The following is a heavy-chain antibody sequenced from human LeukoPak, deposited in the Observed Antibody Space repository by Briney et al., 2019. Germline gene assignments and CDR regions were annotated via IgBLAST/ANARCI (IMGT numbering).Heavy chain of an antibody. CDR3: ARVHRQWLVNY. Sequence: SETLSLTCTVSGGSISPDYRTWIRQPPRKGLEWIGYIHYSGITNYNPSLQSRVTISTDASKDQFSLKLSSVTAADTAVYYCARVHRQWLVNYWGQGTLVTVSS. CDR1: GGSISPDY. J-gene: IGHJ4*02. V-gene: IGHV4-59*12. D-gene: IGHD6-19*01. CDR2: IHYSGIT.